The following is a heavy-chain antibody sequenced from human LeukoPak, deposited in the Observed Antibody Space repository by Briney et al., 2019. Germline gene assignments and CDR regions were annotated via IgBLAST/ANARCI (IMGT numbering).Heavy chain of an antibody. CDR3: ARSKGYCSSTSCTSVDY. V-gene: IGHV1-2*02. D-gene: IGHD2-2*01. J-gene: IGHJ4*02. CDR1: GYTFTGYY. Sequence: GASVKVSCKASGYTFTGYYMHWVRQAPGQGLEWMGWINPNSGGTNYAQKFQGRVTMTRDTSISTAYMELSRLRSDDTAVYYCARSKGYCSSTSCTSVDYWGQGTLVTVSS. CDR2: INPNSGGT.